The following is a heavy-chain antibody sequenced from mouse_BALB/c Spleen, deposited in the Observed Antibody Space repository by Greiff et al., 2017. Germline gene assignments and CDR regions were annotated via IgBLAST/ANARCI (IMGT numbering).Heavy chain of an antibody. CDR1: GYTFTDYY. CDR3: ARSDYRYGYYAMDY. CDR2: IYPGSGNT. Sequence: QVQLQQSGAELARPGASVKLSCKASGYTFTDYYINWVKQRTGQGLEWIGEIYPGSGNTYYNEKFKGKATLTADKSSSTAYMQLSSLTSEDSAVYFCARSDYRYGYYAMDYWGQGTSVTVSS. V-gene: IGHV1-77*01. D-gene: IGHD2-14*01. J-gene: IGHJ4*01.